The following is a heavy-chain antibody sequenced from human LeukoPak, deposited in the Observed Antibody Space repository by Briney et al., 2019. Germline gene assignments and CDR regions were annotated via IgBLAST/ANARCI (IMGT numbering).Heavy chain of an antibody. Sequence: PGGSLRLSCAASAFTFGSFGMSWVRQAPGKGLEWVSAISDTGGSTFYADSVKGRSTISRDNSKNTLYLQMNSLRAEDTAIYYCAKGRIQSYMAPEYWGQGTLVTVSS. CDR2: ISDTGGST. CDR1: AFTFGSFG. CDR3: AKGRIQSYMAPEY. D-gene: IGHD4-11*01. V-gene: IGHV3-23*01. J-gene: IGHJ4*02.